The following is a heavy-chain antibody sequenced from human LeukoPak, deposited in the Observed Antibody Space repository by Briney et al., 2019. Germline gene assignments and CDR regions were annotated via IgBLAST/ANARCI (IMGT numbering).Heavy chain of an antibody. Sequence: GASVTVSCKASGYTFTSYGISWVRQAPGQGLEWMGWISAYNGNTNYAQKLQGRVTMTTDTSTSTAYMELRSLRSDDTAVYYCARAGLTYYYDSSGYPIDYWGQGTLVTVSS. CDR1: GYTFTSYG. D-gene: IGHD3-22*01. V-gene: IGHV1-18*01. J-gene: IGHJ4*02. CDR2: ISAYNGNT. CDR3: ARAGLTYYYDSSGYPIDY.